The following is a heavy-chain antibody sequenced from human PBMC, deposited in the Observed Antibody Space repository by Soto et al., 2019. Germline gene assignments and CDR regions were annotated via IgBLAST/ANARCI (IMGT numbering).Heavy chain of an antibody. CDR1: GGTFSSYA. V-gene: IGHV1-69*01. J-gene: IGHJ6*02. Sequence: QVQLVQSGAEVKKPGSSVKVSCKASGGTFSSYAISWVRQAPGQGLEWMGGIIPIFDTANYAQKFQGRVTITADESTSTAYMELSSLRSEDTAVYYCAXXVGYGPDYYYYGMDVWGQGTTVTVSS. CDR2: IIPIFDTA. D-gene: IGHD3-10*01. CDR3: AXXVGYGPDYYYYGMDV.